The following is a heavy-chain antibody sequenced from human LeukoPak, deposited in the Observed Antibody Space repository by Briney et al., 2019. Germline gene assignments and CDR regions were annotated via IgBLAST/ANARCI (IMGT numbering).Heavy chain of an antibody. J-gene: IGHJ4*02. Sequence: PSETLSLTCAVYNGSFSGYSWNWIRQPPGKGLEWIGEINHSGSTDYNPSLKSRVTISVDTSKNQFSLKLSSVTAADTAMYYCARRNELLWFGDLFFDYWGQGSLVTVSS. CDR3: ARRNELLWFGDLFFDY. V-gene: IGHV4-34*01. D-gene: IGHD3-10*01. CDR2: INHSGST. CDR1: NGSFSGYS.